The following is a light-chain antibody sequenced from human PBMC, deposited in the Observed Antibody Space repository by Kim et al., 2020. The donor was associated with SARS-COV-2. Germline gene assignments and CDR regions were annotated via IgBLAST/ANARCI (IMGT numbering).Light chain of an antibody. CDR3: QQFGGASLYI. J-gene: IGKJ2*01. CDR2: SAV. Sequence: PGSKAAPSRRASQPVSRFYLSWYQRQPGRAPRLLIYSAVTRATGIPDRFSGSGSGTDFTLTISRLEPEDFAVYYCQQFGGASLYIFGQGTKLEI. V-gene: IGKV3-20*01. CDR1: QPVSRFY.